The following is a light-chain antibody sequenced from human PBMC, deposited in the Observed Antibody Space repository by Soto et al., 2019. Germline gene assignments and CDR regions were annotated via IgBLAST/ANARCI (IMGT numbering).Light chain of an antibody. CDR2: EVT. CDR1: SSDFGGTNY. V-gene: IGLV2-8*01. CDR3: TSYAGSYADVV. J-gene: IGLJ2*01. Sequence: QSVLTQPPSASGSPGQSVTSSCTGASSDFGGTNYVSWYQQHPGKAPKLMIFEVTKRPSGVPDRFSGSKSGNTASLTVSGLQAEDEADYYCTSYAGSYADVVFGGGTKVTVL.